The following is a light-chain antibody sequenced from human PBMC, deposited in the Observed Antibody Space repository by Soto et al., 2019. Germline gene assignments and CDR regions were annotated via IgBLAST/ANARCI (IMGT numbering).Light chain of an antibody. J-gene: IGLJ7*01. CDR3: SSYTSISTAV. V-gene: IGLV2-14*01. CDR1: GSDVGGYNY. CDR2: EVS. Sequence: QSVLTQPASVSGSPGQSITISCTGTGSDVGGYNYVSWYQQHPGKAPKLMIYEVSNRPSGVSNRFSGSKSGNTASLTISGLQTEDEADYYCSSYTSISTAVFGGGTKLTVL.